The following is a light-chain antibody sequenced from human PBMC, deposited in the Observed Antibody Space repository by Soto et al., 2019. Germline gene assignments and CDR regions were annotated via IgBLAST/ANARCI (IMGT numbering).Light chain of an antibody. J-gene: IGKJ5*01. Sequence: IQMTQSPSTLSASVGDRVTITCRASQNISSYLAWYQQKPGKAPKLLIYAASTLRSGVPSRFSGSGSGTDFTLTISSLQPEDFVTYYCQQANSFPPTFGQGTRLEIK. CDR2: AAS. CDR1: QNISSY. V-gene: IGKV1-9*01. CDR3: QQANSFPPT.